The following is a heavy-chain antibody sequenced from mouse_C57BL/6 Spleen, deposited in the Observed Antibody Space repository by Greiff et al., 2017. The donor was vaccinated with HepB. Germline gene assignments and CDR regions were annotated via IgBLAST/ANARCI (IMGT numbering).Heavy chain of an antibody. CDR3: ARFDYDGGDY. D-gene: IGHD2-4*01. CDR1: GYTFTSYW. CDR2: IHPNSGST. Sequence: QVQLQQPGAELVKPGASVKLSCKASGYTFTSYWMHWVKQRPGQGLEWIGMIHPNSGSTNYNEKFKSKATLTVYKSSSTAYMQLSSLTSEDSAVYYCARFDYDGGDYWGQGTTLTVSS. V-gene: IGHV1-64*01. J-gene: IGHJ2*01.